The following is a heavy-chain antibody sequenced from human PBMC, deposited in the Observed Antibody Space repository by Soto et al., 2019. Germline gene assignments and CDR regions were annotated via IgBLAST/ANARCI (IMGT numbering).Heavy chain of an antibody. D-gene: IGHD2-2*01. V-gene: IGHV5-10-1*01. CDR2: IDPSDSYT. CDR1: GYTFTSHW. J-gene: IGHJ4*02. CDR3: ARHPGVPSASDY. Sequence: PGESLTISCKGSGYTFTSHWITWVRQMPGKGLEWMGKIDPSDSYTNYSPSFQGHVTISADKSIGTAYLQWSSLKASDTAMYYCARHPGVPSASDYWGQGTLVTVSS.